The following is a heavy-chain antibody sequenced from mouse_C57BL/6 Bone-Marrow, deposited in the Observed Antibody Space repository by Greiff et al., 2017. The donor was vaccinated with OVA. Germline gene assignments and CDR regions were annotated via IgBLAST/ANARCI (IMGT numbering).Heavy chain of an antibody. CDR3: ARDGGYWYFDV. CDR2: ISDGGSYT. J-gene: IGHJ1*03. CDR1: GFTFSSYA. V-gene: IGHV5-4*01. Sequence: EVQGVESGGGLVKPGGSLKLSCAASGFTFSSYAMSWVRQTPEKRLECVATISDGGSYTYYPDNVKGRFTISRDNAKNNLYLQMSHMKSEDTAMYYCARDGGYWYFDVWGTGTTVTVSS.